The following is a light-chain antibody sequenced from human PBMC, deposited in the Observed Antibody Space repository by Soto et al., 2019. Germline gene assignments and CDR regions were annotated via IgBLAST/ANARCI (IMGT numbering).Light chain of an antibody. Sequence: QSVLTQPASVSGSPGQSITISCTGTSSDVGGYYYVSWYQHHPGKAPKLMIYQVSNRPSGVSNRFSGSKSGNTASLAITGLQAEDEADYYCQSYDSSLSGSVFGTGTKVTVL. CDR2: QVS. CDR3: QSYDSSLSGSV. V-gene: IGLV2-14*01. J-gene: IGLJ1*01. CDR1: SSDVGGYYY.